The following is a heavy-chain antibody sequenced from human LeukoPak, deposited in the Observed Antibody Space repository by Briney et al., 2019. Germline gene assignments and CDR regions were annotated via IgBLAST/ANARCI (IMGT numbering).Heavy chain of an antibody. J-gene: IGHJ4*02. D-gene: IGHD6-13*01. CDR2: SYCSGST. Sequence: PSETLSLTCTVSGVSVSSSSYYWGWIRQPPGKGLEWIGSSYCSGSTYYNPSVRSRVTISVYTPKNQFSLKLSSVTASDTSVYESARTPAACIAAAGTSCGYFDYWGQGTLVTVSS. CDR3: ARTPAACIAAAGTSCGYFDY. V-gene: IGHV4-39*01. CDR1: GVSVSSSSYY.